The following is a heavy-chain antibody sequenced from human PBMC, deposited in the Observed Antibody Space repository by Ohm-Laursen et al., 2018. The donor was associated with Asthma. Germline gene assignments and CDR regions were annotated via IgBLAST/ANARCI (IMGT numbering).Heavy chain of an antibody. D-gene: IGHD4-23*01. CDR2: ISSSSSYT. CDR1: GFTFSDYY. J-gene: IGHJ4*02. V-gene: IGHV3-11*06. CDR3: ARDLNSDY. Sequence: SLRLSCAASGFTFSDYYMSWIRQAPGKGLEWVSYISSSSSYTNYADSVKGRFTISRDNAKNLLHLQMNSLRAEDTAVYYCARDLNSDYWGQGTLVTVSS.